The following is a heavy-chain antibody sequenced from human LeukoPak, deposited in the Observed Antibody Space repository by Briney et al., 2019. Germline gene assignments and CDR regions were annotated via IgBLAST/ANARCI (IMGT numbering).Heavy chain of an antibody. D-gene: IGHD1-26*01. V-gene: IGHV3-30*03. Sequence: GGSLRLSCAASGFTFSSYGMHWVRQAPGKGLEWVAVISYDGSNKYYADSVKGRFTISRDNSKNTLYLQMNSLRAEDTAVYYCARCGSYRDYYFDYWGQGTLVTVSS. J-gene: IGHJ4*02. CDR3: ARCGSYRDYYFDY. CDR2: ISYDGSNK. CDR1: GFTFSSYG.